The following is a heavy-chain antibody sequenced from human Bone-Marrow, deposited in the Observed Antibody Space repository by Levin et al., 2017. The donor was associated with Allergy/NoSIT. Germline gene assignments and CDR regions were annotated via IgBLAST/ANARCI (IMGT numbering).Heavy chain of an antibody. Sequence: GESLKISCAASAFTFRSYGMHWVRQAPGKGLEWVAVIWYDGSNKEYADSVKGRFTISRDNSRNTVYLQMNSLGVEDTAVYYCAREPDFYDRSGYAGSFDYWGQGTLVTVSS. V-gene: IGHV3-33*01. CDR1: AFTFRSYG. CDR3: AREPDFYDRSGYAGSFDY. D-gene: IGHD3-22*01. J-gene: IGHJ4*02. CDR2: IWYDGSNK.